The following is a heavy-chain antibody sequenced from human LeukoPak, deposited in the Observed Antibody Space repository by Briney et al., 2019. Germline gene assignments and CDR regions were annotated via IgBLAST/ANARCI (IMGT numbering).Heavy chain of an antibody. J-gene: IGHJ4*02. D-gene: IGHD5-12*01. Sequence: ASVKVSCKVSGYTLTELSMHWVRQAPGKGLEWMGGFDPEDGETIYAQKFQGRVTMTEDTSTDTAYMELSSLRSEDTAVYYCASHPSPEYSGYDWWNYWGQGTLVTVSS. CDR3: ASHPSPEYSGYDWWNY. V-gene: IGHV1-24*01. CDR1: GYTLTELS. CDR2: FDPEDGET.